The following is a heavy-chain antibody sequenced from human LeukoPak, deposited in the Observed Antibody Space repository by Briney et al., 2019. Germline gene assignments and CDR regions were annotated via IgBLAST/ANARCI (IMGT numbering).Heavy chain of an antibody. Sequence: ASVKVSCKASGYTFANYGTSWVRQAPGQGLEWMGWVSGYKGNTNYAQKLQGRVTMTTDTSTSTAYMELRSLRSDDTAVYYCARTSGSGSYIFFDYWGQGTLVTVSS. V-gene: IGHV1-18*01. CDR3: ARTSGSGSYIFFDY. J-gene: IGHJ4*02. CDR2: VSGYKGNT. CDR1: GYTFANYG. D-gene: IGHD1-26*01.